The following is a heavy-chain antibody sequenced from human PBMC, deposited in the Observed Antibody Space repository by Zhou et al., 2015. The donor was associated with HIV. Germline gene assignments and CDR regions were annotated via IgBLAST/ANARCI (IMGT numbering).Heavy chain of an antibody. D-gene: IGHD2-2*01. CDR1: GFTFSNYA. CDR2: SSGSGDKT. CDR3: TKAREHCSSTACYVYANYYYMDV. J-gene: IGHJ6*03. V-gene: IGHV3-23*01. Sequence: EVQLLESGGGLVQPGGSLRLSCAASGFTFSNYAMNWVRQAPGKGLEWVSGSSGSGDKTYYADSVRGRFTISRDNSKNTLFLQMNSLRVEDMAVYYCTKAREHCSSTACYVYANYYYMDVWGNGTTVTVSS.